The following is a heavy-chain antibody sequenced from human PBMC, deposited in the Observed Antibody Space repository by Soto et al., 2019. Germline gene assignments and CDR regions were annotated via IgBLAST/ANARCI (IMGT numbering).Heavy chain of an antibody. CDR1: GFTFSRYG. V-gene: IGHV3-33*01. Sequence: QVQLVESGGGVVQPGRSLRLSCAASGFTFSRYGMHWVRQAPGKGLEWVAVLWFDGSNKYYADSVKGRFTISRDNSKNTLYLQMNSLRAEDTAVYYCARDQGLLWFGEGLRGMDVWGQGTTVTVSS. CDR3: ARDQGLLWFGEGLRGMDV. CDR2: LWFDGSNK. J-gene: IGHJ6*02. D-gene: IGHD3-10*01.